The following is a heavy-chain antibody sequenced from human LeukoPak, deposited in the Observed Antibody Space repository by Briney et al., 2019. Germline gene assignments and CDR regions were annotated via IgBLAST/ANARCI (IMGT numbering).Heavy chain of an antibody. CDR1: GGSISSYY. J-gene: IGHJ4*02. V-gene: IGHV4-59*01. Sequence: SETLSLTCTVSGGSISSYYWSWIRQPPGKGLEWIGYIYYSGSTNYNPSLKSRVTISVDTSKNQFSLKLSSVTAADTAVYYCAREIRYNGNNPGNFDYWGREPLVTVSS. CDR2: IYYSGST. D-gene: IGHD1/OR15-1a*01. CDR3: AREIRYNGNNPGNFDY.